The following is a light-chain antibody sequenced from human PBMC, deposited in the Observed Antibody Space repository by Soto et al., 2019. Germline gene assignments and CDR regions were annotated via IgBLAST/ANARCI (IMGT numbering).Light chain of an antibody. J-gene: IGLJ1*01. CDR1: SSDVGGYKY. CDR2: EVS. V-gene: IGLV2-14*01. Sequence: QSALTQPASVSGSPGQSITISCTGTSSDVGGYKYVSWYQQHPGKAPKLMIYEVSNRPSGISSRFSGSKSGNTASLTISGVQAEDEADYYCSSYTTSSPFVFGTGTKLTVL. CDR3: SSYTTSSPFV.